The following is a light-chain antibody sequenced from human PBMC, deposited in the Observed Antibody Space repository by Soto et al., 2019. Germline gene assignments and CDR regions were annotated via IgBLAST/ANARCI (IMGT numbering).Light chain of an antibody. CDR1: SSDVDTYKY. CDR3: GSYAGSPTRVL. CDR2: EVS. Sequence: QSALTQPASVSGSPGQSIIISCTGTSSDVDTYKYVSWYQQHPGKAPKLMIYEVSHRPSGVSDRFSGSKSGNTASLTISGLQAEDEADYYCGSYAGSPTRVLFGGGTKVPVL. J-gene: IGLJ2*01. V-gene: IGLV2-14*01.